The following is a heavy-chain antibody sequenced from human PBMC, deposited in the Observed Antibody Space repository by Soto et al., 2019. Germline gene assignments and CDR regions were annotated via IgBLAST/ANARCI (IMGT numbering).Heavy chain of an antibody. CDR2: IYHIGGT. Sequence: QLQLQESGSGLVKPSQTLSLTCAVSGDSISSGGYSWNWIRQPPGKGLEWIGYIYHIGGTDYNPSLKGRVTITVDSSNNHFSRKLNSVTAADTAVYYCARDSRSGYYLEYWGQGTLVTVSS. V-gene: IGHV4-30-2*01. J-gene: IGHJ4*02. CDR1: GDSISSGGYS. CDR3: ARDSRSGYYLEY. D-gene: IGHD3-22*01.